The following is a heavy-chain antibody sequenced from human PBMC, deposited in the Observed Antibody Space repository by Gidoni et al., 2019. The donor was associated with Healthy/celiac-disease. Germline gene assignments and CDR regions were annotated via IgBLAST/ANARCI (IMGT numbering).Heavy chain of an antibody. J-gene: IGHJ6*02. D-gene: IGHD3-10*01. CDR2: INPSGGST. Sequence: QVQRVQSGAAVKKPGASVKDSCKAAGYTCTSYSMHWVRQATGQGLEWMGIINPSGGSTSYAQKFPVRVPMTRDTSTSTVYMELSSLRSEDTAVYYCASGSRGAMDYYYYGMDVWGQGTTVTVSS. V-gene: IGHV1-46*01. CDR1: GYTCTSYS. CDR3: ASGSRGAMDYYYYGMDV.